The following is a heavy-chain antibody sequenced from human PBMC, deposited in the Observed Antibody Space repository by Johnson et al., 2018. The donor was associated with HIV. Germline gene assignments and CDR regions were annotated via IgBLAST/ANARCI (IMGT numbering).Heavy chain of an antibody. V-gene: IGHV3-15*01. CDR2: LKSKSDGETT. CDR3: SRHGGAPYSSSWYPLFGAFDI. CDR1: GFTFSNAW. J-gene: IGHJ3*02. D-gene: IGHD6-13*01. Sequence: VQLVESGGGLVKPGGSLRLSCAASGFTFSNAWMSWVRQAPGKGLEWVGRLKSKSDGETTDYAAPVTGRFAISRDDSKNTLYVQMNSLKTEDTAVYYCSRHGGAPYSSSWYPLFGAFDIWGQGTMVTVSS.